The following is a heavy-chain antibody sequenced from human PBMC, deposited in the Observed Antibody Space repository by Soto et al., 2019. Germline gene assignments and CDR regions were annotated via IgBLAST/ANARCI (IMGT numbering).Heavy chain of an antibody. Sequence: QVQLVQSGAEVKKPGSSVKVSCKASGCTFSSYTISWVRQAPGQGREWMGRIIPILCIANYAQKFQGRVTITEDKYTRTAYMELSSLRSEDTAVYYCARGGYCSGGSCYYWAFDIWGQGTMVTVSS. D-gene: IGHD2-15*01. V-gene: IGHV1-69*02. CDR2: IIPILCIA. CDR3: ARGGYCSGGSCYYWAFDI. CDR1: GCTFSSYT. J-gene: IGHJ3*02.